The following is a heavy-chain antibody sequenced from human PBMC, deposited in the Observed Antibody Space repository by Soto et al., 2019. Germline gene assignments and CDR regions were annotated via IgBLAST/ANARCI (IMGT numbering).Heavy chain of an antibody. CDR1: GFTVSSKY. CDR3: VQTTGWPGFDF. CDR2: IYGGGTT. J-gene: IGHJ4*02. D-gene: IGHD6-19*01. V-gene: IGHV3-53*01. Sequence: EVQLVESGGGLIQPGGSLRLSRAASGFTVSSKYMTWVRQAPGKGLEWVSVIYGGGTTYYADSVKGRFTISRDKSKNTLYLQVNSLRAEDTAVYYCVQTTGWPGFDFWCQGTLVTVSS.